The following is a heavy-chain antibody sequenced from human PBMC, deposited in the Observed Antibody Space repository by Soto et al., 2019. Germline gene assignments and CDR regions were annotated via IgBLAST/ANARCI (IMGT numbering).Heavy chain of an antibody. J-gene: IGHJ4*02. CDR1: GGSFSGYY. Sequence: QVQLQQWGAGLLKPSETLSLTCAVYGGSFSGYYWSWIRQPPGKGLEWIGEINHSGSTNYNPSLKGRVTTSVDTTKNQFYLKLSSVTAADTAVYYCARVDDYWGQGTLVTVSS. V-gene: IGHV4-34*01. CDR2: INHSGST. CDR3: ARVDDY.